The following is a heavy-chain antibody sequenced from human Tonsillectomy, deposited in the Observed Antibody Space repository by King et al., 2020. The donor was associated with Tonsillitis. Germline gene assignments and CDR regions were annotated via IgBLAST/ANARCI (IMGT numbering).Heavy chain of an antibody. J-gene: IGHJ5*02. Sequence: QLQESGPGLVKPSETLSLTCTVSGGSISSDYWSWIRQPPGRGLEWIGYIYYSGTTDYNPSLKSRVTISVDTSKNQFSLKLSSVTAADTAVYYCTRRGYCSTTRCQNVWFDPWGQGTLVTGSS. CDR2: IYYSGTT. V-gene: IGHV4-59*01. CDR1: GGSISSDY. CDR3: TRRGYCSTTRCQNVWFDP. D-gene: IGHD2-2*01.